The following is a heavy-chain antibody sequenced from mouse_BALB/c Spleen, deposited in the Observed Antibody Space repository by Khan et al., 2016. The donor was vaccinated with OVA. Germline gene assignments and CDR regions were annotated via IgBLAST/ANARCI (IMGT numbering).Heavy chain of an antibody. CDR3: ARKNDYGYAMDY. J-gene: IGHJ4*01. CDR2: ISYGGST. V-gene: IGHV3-2*02. CDR1: GYSITSDYA. Sequence: EVQLQGSGPGLVKPSQSLSLTCTVTGYSITSDYAWDWIRQFPGNKLEWMGYISYGGSTSYNPSLKSRISITRDTSKNQFFLQLNSVTTEDTATYYCARKNDYGYAMDYWGQGTSVTVAA. D-gene: IGHD1-1*01.